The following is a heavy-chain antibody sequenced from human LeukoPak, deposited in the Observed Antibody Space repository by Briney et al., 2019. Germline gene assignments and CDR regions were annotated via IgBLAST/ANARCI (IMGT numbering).Heavy chain of an antibody. CDR3: ARGWYDYGDFSVFDY. CDR2: ISAYNGNT. CDR1: GYTFTSYG. V-gene: IGHV1-18*04. D-gene: IGHD4-17*01. Sequence: ASVKVSCKASGYTFTSYGSSWVRQAPGQGLEGMGWISAYNGNTNYAQKLQGRVTMTTDTSTSTAYMELRSLRSDDTAVYYCARGWYDYGDFSVFDYWGQGTLVTVSS. J-gene: IGHJ4*02.